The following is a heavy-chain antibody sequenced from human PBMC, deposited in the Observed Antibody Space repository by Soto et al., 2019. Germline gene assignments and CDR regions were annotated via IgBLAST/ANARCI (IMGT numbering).Heavy chain of an antibody. Sequence: QSHLVQSGAEVRKPGASVNVSCKTSGYIFTNYGVSWVRQAPGEGLEVVGWISAYHGYPKYGQRFQGRVTLSTDTSTTTGYMELRNLRFDDTGVYYCARWSSGALYEIWGQGTLLTVSS. V-gene: IGHV1-18*04. CDR3: ARWSSGALYEI. CDR2: ISAYHGYP. D-gene: IGHD3-16*01. J-gene: IGHJ4*02. CDR1: GYIFTNYG.